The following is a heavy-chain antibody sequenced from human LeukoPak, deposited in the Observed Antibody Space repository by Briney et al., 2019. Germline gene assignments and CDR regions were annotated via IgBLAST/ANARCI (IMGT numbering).Heavy chain of an antibody. D-gene: IGHD3-22*01. J-gene: IGHJ4*02. CDR2: IYHSGST. V-gene: IGHV4-38-2*02. Sequence: PSETLSLTCTVSGYSISSAHYWGWIRQPPGKGLEWIGSIYHSGSTYYNPSLKSRVTMSVDTSKNQFSLKLSSVTAADTAVYYCARDLYYYDSSGYSPRYFDYWGQGTLVTVSS. CDR1: GYSISSAHY. CDR3: ARDLYYYDSSGYSPRYFDY.